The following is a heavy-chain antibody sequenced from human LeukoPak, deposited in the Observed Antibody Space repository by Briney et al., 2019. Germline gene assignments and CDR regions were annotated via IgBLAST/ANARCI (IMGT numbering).Heavy chain of an antibody. V-gene: IGHV3-30-3*01. CDR2: ISYDGSNK. CDR1: GFTFSSYA. CDR3: ARDQFWSGFLNY. Sequence: PGGSLRLSCAASGFTFSSYAMHWVRQAPGKGLEWVAVISYDGSNKYYADSVKGRFTISRDNSKNTLYLQMNSLRAEDMAVYYCARDQFWSGFLNYWGQGTLVTVSS. D-gene: IGHD3-3*01. J-gene: IGHJ4*02.